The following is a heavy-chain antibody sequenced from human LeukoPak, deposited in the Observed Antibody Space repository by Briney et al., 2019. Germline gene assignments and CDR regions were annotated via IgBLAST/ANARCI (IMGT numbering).Heavy chain of an antibody. Sequence: PGGSLRLSCAASGFTFSSYGMYWVRQAPGKGLEWVAVIWYDGSNKYYADSVKGRFTISRDNSKNTLYLQMNSLRAEDTAVYYCARGVPRIAAARPYYWGQGTLVTVSS. D-gene: IGHD6-13*01. V-gene: IGHV3-33*01. CDR3: ARGVPRIAAARPYY. CDR1: GFTFSSYG. CDR2: IWYDGSNK. J-gene: IGHJ4*02.